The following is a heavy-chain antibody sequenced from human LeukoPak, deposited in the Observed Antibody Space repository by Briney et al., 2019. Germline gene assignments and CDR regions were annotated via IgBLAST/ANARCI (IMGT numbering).Heavy chain of an antibody. D-gene: IGHD4-17*01. CDR1: GYTFTSYG. CDR3: ARDLHYDDYGDY. V-gene: IGHV1-18*01. J-gene: IGHJ4*02. Sequence: ASVKVSCKASGYTFTSYGISWVRQAPGQGLEWMGWISAYNGNTNYAQKLQGRVTMTTDTSTCTAYMELRSLRSDDTAVYYCARDLHYDDYGDYWGQGTLVTVSP. CDR2: ISAYNGNT.